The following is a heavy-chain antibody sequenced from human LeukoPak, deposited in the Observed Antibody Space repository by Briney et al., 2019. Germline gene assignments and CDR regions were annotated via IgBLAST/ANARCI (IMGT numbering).Heavy chain of an antibody. J-gene: IGHJ4*02. CDR1: GFTVSSNY. CDR2: ISHSGSSI. CDR3: AMALDY. V-gene: IGHV3-23*01. Sequence: GGSLRLSCAASGFTVSSNYMSWVRQAPGKGLEWVSGISHSGSSIYYADSVKGRFTISRDNSKNTLYLQMDRLRVEDTAVYYCAMALDYWGQGTLVTVSS.